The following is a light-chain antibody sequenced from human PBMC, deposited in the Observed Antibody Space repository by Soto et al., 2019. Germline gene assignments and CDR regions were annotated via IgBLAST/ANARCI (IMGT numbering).Light chain of an antibody. CDR2: GAS. CDR1: QRVSSSF. J-gene: IGKJ5*01. Sequence: VLAQAPVTLALFSVAIANLSWSASQRVSSSFLAWYQQKVGQAPRLLIYGASSRATGIPDRFSGSGSGTDFTLTISRLEPEDFVVYYCQQYGSSPRTFGQGTRLEIK. CDR3: QQYGSSPRT. V-gene: IGKV3-20*01.